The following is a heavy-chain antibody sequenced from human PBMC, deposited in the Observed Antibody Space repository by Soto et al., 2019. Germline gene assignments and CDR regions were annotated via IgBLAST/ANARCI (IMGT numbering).Heavy chain of an antibody. CDR1: GYTFTAFA. D-gene: IGHD3-10*01. CDR3: AREAPYHGSGMYGDCMDV. V-gene: IGHV1-3*01. CDR2: INAGNGNT. J-gene: IGHJ6*02. Sequence: QVQLVQSGAEVKKPGASVKVSCKASGYTFTAFAIHWVRQAPGLRPEWMGWINAGNGNTKSSQKFQGRVTITMDTSASTAYMELSSLRSEYTAVYYCAREAPYHGSGMYGDCMDVWGQGTTVTVSS.